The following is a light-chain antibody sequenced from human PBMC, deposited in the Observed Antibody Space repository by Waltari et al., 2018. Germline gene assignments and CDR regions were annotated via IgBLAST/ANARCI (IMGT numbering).Light chain of an antibody. J-gene: IGKJ1*01. CDR3: QQYNVWPPWT. CDR2: SAS. CDR1: QGIHSD. V-gene: IGKV3-15*01. Sequence: EVAMTQSPATLSVSPGERATLSCRASQGIHSDLAWYQQKPGQPPRLLIYSASTRATGVPARFTGSGSGTEFTLTVSSLQPEDSAVYYCQQYNVWPPWTFGQGTKVEIK.